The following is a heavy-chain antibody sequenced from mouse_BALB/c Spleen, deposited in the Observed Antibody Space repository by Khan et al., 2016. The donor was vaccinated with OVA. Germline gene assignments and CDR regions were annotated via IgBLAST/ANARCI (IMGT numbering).Heavy chain of an antibody. CDR1: GYTFTTYT. D-gene: IGHD2-14*01. J-gene: IGHJ3*01. CDR3: AREGAYYRADGWFSY. CDR2: INPSNGYT. Sequence: QVQLQQSGAELARPGASVKMSCKASGYTFTTYTMHWVKQRPGQGLEWIGYINPSNGYTNYNQKFKDKSTLNADKSSSTAYMQLSSLTSDSSAVYYCAREGAYYRADGWFSYWGQGTLVTVSA. V-gene: IGHV1-4*01.